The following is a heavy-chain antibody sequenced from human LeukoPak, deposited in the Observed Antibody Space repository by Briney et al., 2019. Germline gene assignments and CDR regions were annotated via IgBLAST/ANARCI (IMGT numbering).Heavy chain of an antibody. Sequence: GGSLRLSCAASGFTFRNYGMSWVRQAPGKGLEWVSFTSGSGGSTYYADSVKGRSTISSDKSKDTLYLQMNSLRVEDPAIYHCAKEAGGSYHYYFVYWGQGTLVTVSS. D-gene: IGHD5-12*01. J-gene: IGHJ4*02. CDR1: GFTFRNYG. V-gene: IGHV3-23*01. CDR3: AKEAGGSYHYYFVY. CDR2: TSGSGGST.